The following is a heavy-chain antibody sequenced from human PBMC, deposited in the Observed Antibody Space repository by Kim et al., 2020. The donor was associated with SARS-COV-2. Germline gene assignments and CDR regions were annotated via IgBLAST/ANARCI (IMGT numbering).Heavy chain of an antibody. CDR1: GGSISSYY. D-gene: IGHD3-22*01. CDR2: IYYSGST. Sequence: SETLSLTCTVSGGSISSYYWSWIRQPPGKGLEWIGYIYYSGSTNYNPSLKSRVTISVDTSKNQFSLKLSSVTAADTAVYYCARVVDSSGYYYYFDYWGQGTLVTGSS. V-gene: IGHV4-59*01. J-gene: IGHJ4*02. CDR3: ARVVDSSGYYYYFDY.